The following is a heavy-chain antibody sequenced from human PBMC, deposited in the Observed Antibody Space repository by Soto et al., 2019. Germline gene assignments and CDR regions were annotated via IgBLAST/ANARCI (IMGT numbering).Heavy chain of an antibody. J-gene: IGHJ6*04. V-gene: IGHV3-23*01. CDR3: AKGRSDIVVVTDYYYGMDV. CDR1: GFTFSSYA. D-gene: IGHD2-2*01. CDR2: ISGSGGST. Sequence: PGGSLRLSCAASGFTFSSYAMSWVRQAPGKGLEWVSAISGSGGSTYYADSGKGRFTISRDNSKNTLYLQMNSLRAEDTAVYYCAKGRSDIVVVTDYYYGMDVWGRGTTVTVSS.